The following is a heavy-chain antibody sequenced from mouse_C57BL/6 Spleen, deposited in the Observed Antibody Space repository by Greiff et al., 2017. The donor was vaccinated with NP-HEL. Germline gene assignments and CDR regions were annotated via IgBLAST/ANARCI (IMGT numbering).Heavy chain of an antibody. V-gene: IGHV2-5*01. CDR3: AKNSYDGYYNYAMDY. Sequence: QVQLQQSGPGLVQPSQSLSITCTVSGFSLTSYGVHWVRQSPGKGLEWLGVIWRGGSTDYNEAFMARLSITKDNSKSQVFFKMNSLQADDTAIYYCAKNSYDGYYNYAMDYWGQGTSVTVAS. CDR1: GFSLTSYG. D-gene: IGHD2-3*01. CDR2: IWRGGST. J-gene: IGHJ4*01.